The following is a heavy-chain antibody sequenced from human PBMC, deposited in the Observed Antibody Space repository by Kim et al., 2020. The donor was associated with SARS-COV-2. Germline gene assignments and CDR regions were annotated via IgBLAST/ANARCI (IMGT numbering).Heavy chain of an antibody. V-gene: IGHV3-53*01. CDR3: ARVTMAARYFDY. J-gene: IGHJ4*02. D-gene: IGHD6-6*01. Sequence: ADPVKCRFTSSSDNSKNTLYLLINSLSAEDTAVYYCARVTMAARYFDYWGQGTLVTVSS.